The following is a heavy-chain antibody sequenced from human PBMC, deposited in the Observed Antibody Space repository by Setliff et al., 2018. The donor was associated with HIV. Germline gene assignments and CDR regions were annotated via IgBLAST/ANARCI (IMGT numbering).Heavy chain of an antibody. CDR1: GGTFSSSA. D-gene: IGHD1-1*01. J-gene: IGHJ3*02. CDR3: AREPPEVTITTHKLDI. V-gene: IGHV1-69*10. CDR2: IIPVFGMT. Sequence: SVKVSCKASGGTFSSSALSWVRQARGQGPEWLGGIIPVFGMTDYAQNFQGRLTMTTDTSTNTAYMELTSLRSDDTAVYFCAREPPEVTITTHKLDIWGQGTLVTVSS.